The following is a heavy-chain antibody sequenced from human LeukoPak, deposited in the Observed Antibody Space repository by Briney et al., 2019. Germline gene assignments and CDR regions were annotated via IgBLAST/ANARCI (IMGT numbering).Heavy chain of an antibody. CDR1: GYTFTSYG. CDR3: ARDDVLLWFGELNY. D-gene: IGHD3-10*01. J-gene: IGHJ4*02. Sequence: VSVKVSCKASGYTFTSYGISWVRQAPGQGLEWMGWISAYNGNTNYAQKLQGRVTMTTDKSTSTAYMELRSLRSDDTAVYYCARDDVLLWFGELNYWGQGTLVTVSS. V-gene: IGHV1-18*01. CDR2: ISAYNGNT.